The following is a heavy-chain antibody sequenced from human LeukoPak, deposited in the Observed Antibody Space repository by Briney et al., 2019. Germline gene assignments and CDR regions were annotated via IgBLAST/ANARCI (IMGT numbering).Heavy chain of an antibody. D-gene: IGHD2-2*01. CDR1: GXIFSNYA. Sequence: PGRSLRLSCAASGXIFSNYALHWVRQAPGKGLEWVAVISYDGSNKYYADSVKGRFTISRDNSKNTLYVQMNGLRAEDTAVYYCARDLVVVPAAMLDSWGQGTLVTVSS. V-gene: IGHV3-30-3*01. J-gene: IGHJ5*01. CDR2: ISYDGSNK. CDR3: ARDLVVVPAAMLDS.